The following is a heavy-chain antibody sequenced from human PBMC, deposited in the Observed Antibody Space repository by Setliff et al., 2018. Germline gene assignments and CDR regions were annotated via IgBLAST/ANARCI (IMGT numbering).Heavy chain of an antibody. Sequence: PSETLSLSCAASGFSFSGYYMQWVRQAPGKGLEWVSTSSGRGGSTYYADSMKGRVTISRDNYKNTLYLHMSILRAEDTAIYCGANNYYDTTMGYYFDYWGQGAQVTVSS. V-gene: IGHV3-23*01. CDR1: GFSFSGYY. CDR2: SSGRGGST. CDR3: ANNYYDTTMGYYFDY. D-gene: IGHD3-22*01. J-gene: IGHJ4*02.